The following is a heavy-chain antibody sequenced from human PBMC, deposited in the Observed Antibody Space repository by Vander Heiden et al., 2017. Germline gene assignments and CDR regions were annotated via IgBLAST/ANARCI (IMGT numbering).Heavy chain of an antibody. Sequence: QAQLQESGPGLVKPSETLSLTCTVSGGSISSSYWSWIRHPPGKGLEWIGYIYYSGSTNYNPSLKSRVTISVDTSKNQFSLKLSSVTAADTAVYYCASLYSSSSGGYYYYGMDVWGQGTTVTVSS. D-gene: IGHD6-6*01. J-gene: IGHJ6*02. CDR3: ASLYSSSSGGYYYYGMDV. CDR2: IYYSGST. V-gene: IGHV4-59*01. CDR1: GGSISSSY.